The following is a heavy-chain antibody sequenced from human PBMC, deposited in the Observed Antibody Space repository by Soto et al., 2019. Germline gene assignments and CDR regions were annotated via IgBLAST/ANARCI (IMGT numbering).Heavy chain of an antibody. D-gene: IGHD6-19*01. J-gene: IGHJ6*02. CDR1: GGTFSSYT. Sequence: QVQLVQSGAEVKKPGSSVKVSCKASGGTFSSYTISWLRQAPGQGLEWMGRIIPILGIANYAQKFQGRVTITAHKSTRTAYMELSSLRSEHMSVYYCARGAVARQNQYDYYGMDVWGQGTTVTVAS. CDR2: IIPILGIA. V-gene: IGHV1-69*02. CDR3: ARGAVARQNQYDYYGMDV.